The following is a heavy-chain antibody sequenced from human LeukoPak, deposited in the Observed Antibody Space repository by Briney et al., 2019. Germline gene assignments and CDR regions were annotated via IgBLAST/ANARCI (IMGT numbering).Heavy chain of an antibody. D-gene: IGHD3-16*02. CDR2: ISGDGGST. V-gene: IGHV3-43*02. J-gene: IGHJ4*02. CDR3: ASLRLGELSPWEV. CDR1: GFTFDDYA. Sequence: GGSLRLSCAASGFTFDDYAMHWVRQAPGKGLEWVSLISGDGGSTYYADSMKGRFTISRGNSKNSLYLQMNSLRTEDTALYYCASLRLGELSPWEVWGQGTLVTVSS.